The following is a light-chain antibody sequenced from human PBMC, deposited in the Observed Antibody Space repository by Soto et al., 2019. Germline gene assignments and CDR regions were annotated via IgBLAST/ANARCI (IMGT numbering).Light chain of an antibody. V-gene: IGKV3D-20*02. Sequence: EIVLTQSPGTLSLSPGERATLSCRASQSVSSNYLAWHQQKPGQAPRLLMYDVSNRATDIPARFSGSGSGTDFTLTISSLEPEDFAVYYCQQRPNWPLTFGGGTKVEIK. J-gene: IGKJ4*01. CDR2: DVS. CDR1: QSVSSNY. CDR3: QQRPNWPLT.